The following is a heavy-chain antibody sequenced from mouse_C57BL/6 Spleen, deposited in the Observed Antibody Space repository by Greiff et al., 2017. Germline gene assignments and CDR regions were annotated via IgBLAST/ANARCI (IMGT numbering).Heavy chain of an antibody. CDR3: ARRGYYGSSYGTYAMDY. D-gene: IGHD1-1*01. Sequence: QVQLQQSGAELVKPGASVKLSCKASGYTFTSYWMQWVKQRPGQGLEWIGEIDPSDSYTNYNQKFKGKATLTVDTSSSTAYMQLSSLTSEDSAVYYCARRGYYGSSYGTYAMDYWGQGTSVTVSS. CDR1: GYTFTSYW. J-gene: IGHJ4*01. V-gene: IGHV1-50*01. CDR2: IDPSDSYT.